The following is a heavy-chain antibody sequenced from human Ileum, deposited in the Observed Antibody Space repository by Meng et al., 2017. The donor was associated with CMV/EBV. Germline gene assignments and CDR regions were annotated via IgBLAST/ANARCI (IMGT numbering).Heavy chain of an antibody. CDR3: AREMGGNRRGGDY. V-gene: IGHV1-2*02. D-gene: IGHD4-23*01. Sequence: CKASGYTFPGYYMPGVRQAPGQGLEWMGWINPNSGGTNYAQKFQGRVTMTRDTSISTAYMELSRLRSDDTAVYYCAREMGGNRRGGDYWGQGTLVTVSS. J-gene: IGHJ4*02. CDR2: INPNSGGT. CDR1: GYTFPGYY.